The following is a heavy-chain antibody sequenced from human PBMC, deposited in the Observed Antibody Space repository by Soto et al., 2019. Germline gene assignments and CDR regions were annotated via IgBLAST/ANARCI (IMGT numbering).Heavy chain of an antibody. CDR3: ARDRDIVVVTAIPAPRAAFDI. CDR2: IIPIFGTA. J-gene: IGHJ3*02. CDR1: GGTFSSYA. V-gene: IGHV1-69*01. D-gene: IGHD2-21*02. Sequence: QVQLVQSGAEVKKPESSVKVSCKASGGTFSSYAISWVRQAPGQGLEWMGGIIPIFGTANYAQKFQGRVTITADESTSTAYMELSSLRSEDTAVYYCARDRDIVVVTAIPAPRAAFDIWGQGTMVTVSS.